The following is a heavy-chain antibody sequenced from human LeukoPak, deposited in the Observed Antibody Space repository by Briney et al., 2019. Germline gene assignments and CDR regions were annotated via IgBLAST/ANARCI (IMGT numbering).Heavy chain of an antibody. D-gene: IGHD6-19*01. CDR1: GFTLSSYA. V-gene: IGHV3-23*05. CDR3: AKGVWDSSGWYLDY. J-gene: IGHJ4*02. CDR2: INTSGSGT. Sequence: WGSLSLSCAVYGFTLSSYAMSWLRQAPGHGLEWVLVINTSGSGTFYADSVRGRFTISKDSSKNTLYLQMNSLRAEETAVYYCAKGVWDSSGWYLDYWGQGTLVTVSS.